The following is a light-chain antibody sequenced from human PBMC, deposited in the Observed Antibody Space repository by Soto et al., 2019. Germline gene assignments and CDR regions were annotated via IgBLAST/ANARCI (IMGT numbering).Light chain of an antibody. CDR1: QSVSSK. J-gene: IGKJ4*01. Sequence: EIVLTQSPATLSLSPGERATLSCRASQSVSSKLAWYQQKPGQAPRLLIYDASNRATGIPARFSGSGSGTDFTLTISSLEPEDIGVYYCQQRSNWPLTFGGATKMEIK. V-gene: IGKV3-11*01. CDR3: QQRSNWPLT. CDR2: DAS.